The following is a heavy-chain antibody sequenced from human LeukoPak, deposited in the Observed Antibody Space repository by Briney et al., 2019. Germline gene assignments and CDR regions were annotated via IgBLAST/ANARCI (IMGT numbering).Heavy chain of an antibody. Sequence: GSLRLSCAASGFTFSNYAMSWVRQAPGKGLEWVSSISSSSSYIYYADSVKGRFTISRDNAKNSLYLQMNSLRAEDTAVYYCARGYSSGWYEYFQHWGQGTLVTVSS. CDR1: GFTFSNYA. CDR3: ARGYSSGWYEYFQH. V-gene: IGHV3-21*01. D-gene: IGHD6-19*01. CDR2: ISSSSSYI. J-gene: IGHJ1*01.